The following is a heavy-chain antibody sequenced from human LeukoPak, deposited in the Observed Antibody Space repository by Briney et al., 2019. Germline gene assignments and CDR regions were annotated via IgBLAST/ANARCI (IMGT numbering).Heavy chain of an antibody. CDR1: GGTFSSYA. Sequence: GASVKVSCKASGGTFSSYAISWVRQAPGQGLEWMGGIIPIFGTANYAQKFQGRVTITADESTSTAYMELSSLRSEDTAVYYCARGSYSSGWYPTEYYFDYWGQGTLVTVSS. J-gene: IGHJ4*02. CDR3: ARGSYSSGWYPTEYYFDY. V-gene: IGHV1-69*13. D-gene: IGHD6-19*01. CDR2: IIPIFGTA.